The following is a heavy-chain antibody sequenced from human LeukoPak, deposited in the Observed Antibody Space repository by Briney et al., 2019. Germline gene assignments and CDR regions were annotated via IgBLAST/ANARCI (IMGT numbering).Heavy chain of an antibody. V-gene: IGHV3-7*01. CDR2: IKQDGTEK. Sequence: GGSLRLSCAASGFTLSNHWMIWVRQAPGRGLECVANIKQDGTEKYYLDSVKGRFTISRDNAKNSLYLQMNSLRAEDAAVYYCARDLFRAGTWPYYFDYWGQGTLVTVSS. CDR3: ARDLFRAGTWPYYFDY. J-gene: IGHJ4*02. D-gene: IGHD1-14*01. CDR1: GFTLSNHW.